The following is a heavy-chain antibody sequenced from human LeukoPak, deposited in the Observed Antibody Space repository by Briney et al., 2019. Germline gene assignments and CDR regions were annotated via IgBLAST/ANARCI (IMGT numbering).Heavy chain of an antibody. CDR1: GFTFSTYW. CDR2: INTDGSDT. D-gene: IGHD6-13*01. J-gene: IGHJ4*02. CDR3: ARDGVEYSSSWYDLGADY. V-gene: IGHV3-74*01. Sequence: GGSLRLSCAASGFTFSTYWMHWVRQAPGKGLVWVSRINTDGSDTSYADSVKGRFTISRDNSKNTLYLQMNSLRAEDTAVYYCARDGVEYSSSWYDLGADYWGQGTLVTVSS.